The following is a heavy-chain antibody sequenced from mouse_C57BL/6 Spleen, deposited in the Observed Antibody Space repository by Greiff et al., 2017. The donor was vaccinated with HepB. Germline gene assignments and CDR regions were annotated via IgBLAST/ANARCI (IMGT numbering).Heavy chain of an antibody. Sequence: QVQLQQSGAELVKPGASVKLSCKASGYTFTSYWMHWVKQRPGQGLEWIGMIHPNSGSTNYNEKFKSKATLTVDKSSSTAYMQLSSLTSEDSAVYYCARGGTAQALYYAMDYWGQGTSVTVSS. CDR2: IHPNSGST. CDR3: ARGGTAQALYYAMDY. D-gene: IGHD3-2*02. J-gene: IGHJ4*01. V-gene: IGHV1-64*01. CDR1: GYTFTSYW.